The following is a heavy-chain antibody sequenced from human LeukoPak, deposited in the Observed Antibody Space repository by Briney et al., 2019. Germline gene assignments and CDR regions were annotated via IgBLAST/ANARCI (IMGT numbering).Heavy chain of an antibody. Sequence: SSQTLSLTRAVSGVPISSGGYSWSWLRQPPGKGLEWIGYIYHSGSTYYNPSLKSRVTISVDRSKNQFSLKLSSVTAADTAVYYCARGRSSGWIDYWGQGTLVTVSS. CDR1: GVPISSGGYS. CDR3: ARGRSSGWIDY. V-gene: IGHV4-30-2*01. CDR2: IYHSGST. J-gene: IGHJ4*02. D-gene: IGHD6-19*01.